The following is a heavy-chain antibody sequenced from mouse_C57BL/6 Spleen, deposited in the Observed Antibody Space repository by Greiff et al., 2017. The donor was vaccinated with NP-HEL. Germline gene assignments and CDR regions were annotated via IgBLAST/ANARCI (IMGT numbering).Heavy chain of an antibody. V-gene: IGHV2-5*01. Sequence: VKLQESGPGLVQPSPCLSISCTASGFSLTSYGVHWVRQSPGKGLEWLGVIWRGGSTDYNADFMSRLSTTKDNSTSQVFFKMNSLQADDTAIYYCAKAGDYDGWFAYWGQGTLVTVSA. CDR2: IWRGGST. CDR3: AKAGDYDGWFAY. D-gene: IGHD2-4*01. J-gene: IGHJ3*01. CDR1: GFSLTSYG.